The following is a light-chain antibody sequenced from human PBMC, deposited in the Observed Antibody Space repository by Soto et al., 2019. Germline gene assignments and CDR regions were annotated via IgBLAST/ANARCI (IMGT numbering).Light chain of an antibody. CDR3: QQYNDWPFT. CDR1: QSVSSN. V-gene: IGKV3-15*01. J-gene: IGKJ3*01. Sequence: IVLTQSPATLALSPGERATLSCRASQSVSSNLAWYQQKPGQAPRLLIYGVSTRATGIPARFSGSESGTEFTLTISSLQSEDFALYYCQQYNDWPFTFGPGTKVDIK. CDR2: GVS.